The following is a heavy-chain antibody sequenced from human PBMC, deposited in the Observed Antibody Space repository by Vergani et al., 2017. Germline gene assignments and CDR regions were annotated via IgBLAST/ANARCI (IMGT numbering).Heavy chain of an antibody. Sequence: QVQLQESGPGLVKPSETLSLTCAVSGYSISSGYYWGWIRQPPGKGLEWIGSIYHSGSTYYNPSLKSQVTISVDTSKNQFSLKLSSVTAADTAVYYCARVQYSSSWYAGAWFDPWGQGTLVTVSS. V-gene: IGHV4-38-2*01. CDR3: ARVQYSSSWYAGAWFDP. CDR2: IYHSGST. CDR1: GYSISSGYY. J-gene: IGHJ5*02. D-gene: IGHD6-13*01.